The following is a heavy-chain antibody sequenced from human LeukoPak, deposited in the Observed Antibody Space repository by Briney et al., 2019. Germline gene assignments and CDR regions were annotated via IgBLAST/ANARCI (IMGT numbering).Heavy chain of an antibody. V-gene: IGHV1-2*02. CDR1: GYTFTGYY. J-gene: IGHJ4*02. CDR3: AREGHYYDSSGYHPVFDC. Sequence: ASVKVSCKASGYTFTGYYMHWVRQAPGQGLEWMGWINPNSGGTNYAQKFQGRVTMTRDTSISTAYMELSRLRSDDTAVYYCAREGHYYDSSGYHPVFDCWGQGTLVTVSS. D-gene: IGHD3-22*01. CDR2: INPNSGGT.